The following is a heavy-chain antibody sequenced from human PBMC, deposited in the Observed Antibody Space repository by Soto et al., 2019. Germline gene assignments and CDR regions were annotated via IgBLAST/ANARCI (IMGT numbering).Heavy chain of an antibody. V-gene: IGHV4-31*03. Sequence: PSETLSLTCTVSGGSIRSGGYYWTWIRQHPGKGLEWIGYIYYSGSTYYNPSLKSRVTISVDTSQNQFSLKLSSVTAADTAVYYCARSTPTDYWGQGTLVTVSS. J-gene: IGHJ4*02. CDR1: GGSIRSGGYY. CDR2: IYYSGST. CDR3: ARSTPTDY.